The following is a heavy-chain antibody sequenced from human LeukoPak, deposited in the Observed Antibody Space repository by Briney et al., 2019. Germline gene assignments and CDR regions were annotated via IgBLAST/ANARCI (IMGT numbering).Heavy chain of an antibody. V-gene: IGHV4-38-2*01. CDR3: ARWRWLHRAFDI. CDR2: IYHSGST. Sequence: SETLSLTCAVSGYSISSGYYWGWIRQPPGKGLEWIGSIYHSGSTYYNPSLKSRVTISVDTSKNQFSLKLSSVTAADTAVYYCARWRWLHRAFDIWGQGTMVTVSS. D-gene: IGHD5-12*01. CDR1: GYSISSGYY. J-gene: IGHJ3*02.